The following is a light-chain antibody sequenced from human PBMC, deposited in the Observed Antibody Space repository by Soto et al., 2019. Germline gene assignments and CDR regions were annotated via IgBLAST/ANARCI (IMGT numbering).Light chain of an antibody. V-gene: IGKV3-11*01. CDR1: QSVSTY. Sequence: EIVLTQSPATLSLSPGERATLSCRASQSVSTYLAWYQQKPGQPPRLLIYDASRRATGIPARFSGSGSGTDFTLTITGLEPEGCAVYYCQQRSKWPPPFGGVTKVEI. CDR2: DAS. CDR3: QQRSKWPPP. J-gene: IGKJ4*01.